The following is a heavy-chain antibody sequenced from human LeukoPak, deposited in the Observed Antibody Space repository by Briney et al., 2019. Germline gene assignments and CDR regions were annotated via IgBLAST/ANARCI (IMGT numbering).Heavy chain of an antibody. CDR2: TYHSGTS. Sequence: PSETLSLTCTVSGYSISNGYYWGWIRRPPGKGLEWIGTTYHSGTSYYNPSLKSRVTISVDTSKNQFSLKLSSVTAADTAVYYCARRVVRGVIIVRPQGFDYWGQGTLVTVSS. D-gene: IGHD3-10*01. J-gene: IGHJ4*02. CDR1: GYSISNGYY. V-gene: IGHV4-38-2*02. CDR3: ARRVVRGVIIVRPQGFDY.